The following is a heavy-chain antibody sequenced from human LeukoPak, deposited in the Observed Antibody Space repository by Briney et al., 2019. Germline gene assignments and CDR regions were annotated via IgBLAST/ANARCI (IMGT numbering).Heavy chain of an antibody. CDR2: ISYDGSNK. CDR3: AKNRPYGDYNSYYFDY. Sequence: GGSLRLSCAASGXTFSSYGMHWVRQAPGKGLEWVAVISYDGSNKYYADSVKGRFTISRDNSKNTLYLQMNSLRAEDTAVYYCAKNRPYGDYNSYYFDYWGQGTLVTVSS. J-gene: IGHJ4*02. D-gene: IGHD4-17*01. CDR1: GXTFSSYG. V-gene: IGHV3-30*18.